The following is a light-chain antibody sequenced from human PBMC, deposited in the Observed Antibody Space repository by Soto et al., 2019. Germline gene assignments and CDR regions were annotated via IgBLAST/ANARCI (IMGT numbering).Light chain of an antibody. CDR2: LGS. J-gene: IGKJ4*01. CDR3: MQALQTPLT. Sequence: DIVMTQSPLSLPVTPGEPASISCRSSQSLLHSNGYNYLDWYLQKPGQPPQLLIYLGSNRASGVPDRFSGSGSGTDFTLEISRVEAEDVGVYYCMQALQTPLTFGGGTKVEIK. CDR1: QSLLHSNGYNY. V-gene: IGKV2-28*01.